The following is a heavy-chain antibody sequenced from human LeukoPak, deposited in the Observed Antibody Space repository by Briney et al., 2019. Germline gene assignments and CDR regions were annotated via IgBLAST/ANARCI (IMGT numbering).Heavy chain of an antibody. D-gene: IGHD3-3*01. CDR3: ARAVGSGSYFMMFY. CDR2: INPNSGGT. Sequence: ASVKVSCKASGYTFTGYYMHWVRQAPGQGLEWIGWINPNSGGTNYAQKFQGRVTMTRDTSISTAYMELSRLRSDDTAVYYCARAVGSGSYFMMFYWGQGTLVTVSS. CDR1: GYTFTGYY. V-gene: IGHV1-2*02. J-gene: IGHJ4*02.